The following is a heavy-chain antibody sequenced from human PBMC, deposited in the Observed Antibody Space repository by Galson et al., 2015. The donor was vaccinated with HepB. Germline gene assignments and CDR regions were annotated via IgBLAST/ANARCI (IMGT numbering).Heavy chain of an antibody. CDR1: GFTFSSYA. V-gene: IGHV3-23*01. J-gene: IGHJ6*02. CDR3: AKHRGYYYYGMDV. Sequence: SLRLSCAASGFTFSSYAMSWVRQAPGKGLEWVSAISGSGGSTYYADSVKGRFTISRDNSKNTLYLQMNGLRAEDTAVYYCAKHRGYYYYGMDVWGQGTTVTVSS. CDR2: ISGSGGST.